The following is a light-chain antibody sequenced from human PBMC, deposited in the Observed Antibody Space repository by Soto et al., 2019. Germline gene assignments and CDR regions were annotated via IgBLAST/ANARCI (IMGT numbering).Light chain of an antibody. V-gene: IGKV3-20*01. CDR3: QQYGSSPTWT. CDR2: DAS. Sequence: ELVLTQSPCTLSVSLGDSATISCRASQTVRNNYLAWYQQKPGEAPRLLIYDASSRATGIPDRFSGGGSGTDFTLTISRLEPEDFAVYYCQQYGSSPTWTFGQGTKV. CDR1: QTVRNNY. J-gene: IGKJ1*01.